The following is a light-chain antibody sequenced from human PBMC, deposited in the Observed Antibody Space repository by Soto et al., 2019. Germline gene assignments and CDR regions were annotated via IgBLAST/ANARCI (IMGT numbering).Light chain of an antibody. V-gene: IGKV1-39*01. CDR3: QQYDKWPPT. CDR2: AAS. Sequence: DIQMTQSPSSLSASVGDRVTITCRASQSISSYLNWYQQKPGKAPKLLICAASSLQSGVPSRFSGSGSGTEFTLTISSRQSEDFAVYYCQQYDKWPPTFGQGTKVDIK. CDR1: QSISSY. J-gene: IGKJ1*01.